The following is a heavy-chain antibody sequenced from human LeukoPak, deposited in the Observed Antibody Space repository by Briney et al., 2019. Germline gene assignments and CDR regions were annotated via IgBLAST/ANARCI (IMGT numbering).Heavy chain of an antibody. D-gene: IGHD6-6*01. CDR1: GFTFSSYW. V-gene: IGHV3-74*01. Sequence: PGGSLRLSCAASGFTFSSYWMHWVRHAPGKGLVWVSRINSDGSSTSYADSVKGRFTISRDNAKNTLYLQMNSLRAEDMAVYYCAREASGSPGNIYYYYMDVWGKGTTVTVSS. J-gene: IGHJ6*03. CDR2: INSDGSST. CDR3: AREASGSPGNIYYYYMDV.